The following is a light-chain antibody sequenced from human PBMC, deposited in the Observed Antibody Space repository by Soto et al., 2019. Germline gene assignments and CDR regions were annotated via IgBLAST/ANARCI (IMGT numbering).Light chain of an antibody. CDR3: ASYAGSNNPVI. CDR1: SRDVGGYNW. CDR2: EVS. Sequence: QSALTQRPSASGSPGQSVTISCTGTSRDVGGYNWVSWYQQHPGKAPKFMIYEVSRRPSGVPDRFSGSKSGNTASLTISGLQTDDEADYYCASYAGSNNPVIFGGGTKLTVL. J-gene: IGLJ2*01. V-gene: IGLV2-8*01.